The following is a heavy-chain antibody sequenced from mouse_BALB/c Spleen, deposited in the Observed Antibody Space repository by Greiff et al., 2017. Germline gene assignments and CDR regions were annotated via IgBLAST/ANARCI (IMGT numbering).Heavy chain of an antibody. CDR2: ISDGGSYT. D-gene: IGHD1-2*01. J-gene: IGHJ3*01. V-gene: IGHV5-4*02. Sequence: EVQVVESGGGLVKPGGSLKLSCAASGFTFSDYYMYWVRQTPEKRLEWVATISDGGSYTYYPDSVKGRFTISRDNAKNNLYLQMSSLKSEDTAMYYCARDLLRLPAYWGQGTLVTVSA. CDR3: ARDLLRLPAY. CDR1: GFTFSDYY.